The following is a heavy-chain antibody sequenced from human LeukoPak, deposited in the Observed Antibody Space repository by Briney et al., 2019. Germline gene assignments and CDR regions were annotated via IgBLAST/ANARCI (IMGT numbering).Heavy chain of an antibody. J-gene: IGHJ4*02. CDR2: IYYSGST. V-gene: IGHV4-59*08. CDR1: GGSISPYF. CDR3: ARRQTYFDY. Sequence: SETLSLTCTVSGGSISPYFWSWIRQPPGKGLEWIGYIYYSGSTNYNPSLMSRVTISVDTSKNQFSLKLSSVTAADTAVYYCARRQTYFDYWGQGTLVTVSS.